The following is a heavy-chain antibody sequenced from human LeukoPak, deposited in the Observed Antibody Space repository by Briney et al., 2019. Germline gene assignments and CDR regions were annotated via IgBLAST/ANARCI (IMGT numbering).Heavy chain of an antibody. Sequence: SETLSLTCAVYGGSFSGYYWSWIRQPPGKGLEWIGEINHSGSTNYIPSLKSRVTISVDTSKNQFSLKLSSVTAADTAVYYYARGGDGYNTWGQGTLVTVSS. CDR2: INHSGST. V-gene: IGHV4-34*01. CDR1: GGSFSGYY. D-gene: IGHD5-24*01. CDR3: ARGGDGYNT. J-gene: IGHJ5*02.